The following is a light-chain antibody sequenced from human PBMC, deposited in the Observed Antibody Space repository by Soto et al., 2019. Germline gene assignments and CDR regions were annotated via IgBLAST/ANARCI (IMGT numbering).Light chain of an antibody. V-gene: IGKV1D-12*01. Sequence: DVQMTQSPSSVSASVGDRVTITCRASQGVGNWLAWYQYKPGKAPKLLIYGASRLPSGVPSRFSGNGSGTEFTLIISSLQTEDFATYSCQQANTFPVTFGPGTKVDVK. CDR2: GAS. J-gene: IGKJ3*01. CDR1: QGVGNW. CDR3: QQANTFPVT.